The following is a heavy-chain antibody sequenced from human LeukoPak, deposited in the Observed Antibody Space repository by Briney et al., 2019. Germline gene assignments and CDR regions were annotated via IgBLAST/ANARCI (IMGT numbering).Heavy chain of an antibody. V-gene: IGHV4-59*01. CDR2: IYYSGST. J-gene: IGHJ6*02. D-gene: IGHD1-14*01. CDR1: GGSISTYY. CDR3: ARDSYRDGVDV. Sequence: SETLSLTCTVSGGSISTYYWTWIRQPPGKGLEWIGHIYYSGSTNYNPSLKSRVSISVDTSKNQFSLKLTSVTAADTAVYYCARDSYRDGVDVWGQGTTVTVS.